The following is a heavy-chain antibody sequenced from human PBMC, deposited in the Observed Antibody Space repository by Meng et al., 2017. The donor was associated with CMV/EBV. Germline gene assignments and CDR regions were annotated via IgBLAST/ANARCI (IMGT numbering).Heavy chain of an antibody. CDR2: IKQDGSGR. CDR3: ARDVGDFWSGYLPHDYYYYGMDV. D-gene: IGHD3-3*01. Sequence: GESLKISCAASGFTFSSYWMSWVRQAPGKGLEWVANIKQDGSGRYYVDSVKGRFTISRDNAKNSLYLQMNSLRDEDTAVYYCARDVGDFWSGYLPHDYYYYGMDVWGQGTTVTVS. V-gene: IGHV3-7*01. J-gene: IGHJ6*02. CDR1: GFTFSSYW.